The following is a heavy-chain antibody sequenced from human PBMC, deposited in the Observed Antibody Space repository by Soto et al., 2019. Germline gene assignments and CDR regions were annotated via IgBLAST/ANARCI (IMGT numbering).Heavy chain of an antibody. J-gene: IGHJ6*02. CDR1: GGSISSGGYY. CDR3: ARDYGSGSYYNHYYYGMDV. D-gene: IGHD3-10*01. CDR2: IYYSGST. V-gene: IGHV4-31*03. Sequence: QVQLQESGPGLVKPSQTLSLTCTVSGGSISSGGYYWSWIRQHPGKGLEWIGYIYYSGSTYYNPSLKSRVTISVDTSKNQFSLKLSSVTAADTAVYYCARDYGSGSYYNHYYYGMDVWGQGTTVTVSS.